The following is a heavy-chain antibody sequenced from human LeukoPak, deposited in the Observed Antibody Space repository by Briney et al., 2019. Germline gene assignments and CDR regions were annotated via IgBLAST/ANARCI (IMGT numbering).Heavy chain of an antibody. Sequence: GRSLRLSCAASGFTFSSYAMSWVRQAPGKGLEWVSAISGSGGSTYYADSVKGRFTISRDNSKNTLYLQMNSLRAEDTAVYYCAKDLVESSSWPRIYYYYGMDVWGQGTTVTVSS. CDR1: GFTFSSYA. CDR2: ISGSGGST. V-gene: IGHV3-23*01. D-gene: IGHD1-26*01. CDR3: AKDLVESSSWPRIYYYYGMDV. J-gene: IGHJ6*02.